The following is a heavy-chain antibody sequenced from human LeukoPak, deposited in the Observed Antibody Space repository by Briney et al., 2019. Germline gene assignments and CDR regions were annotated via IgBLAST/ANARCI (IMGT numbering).Heavy chain of an antibody. J-gene: IGHJ4*02. Sequence: PSETLSLTCTVSGGSITGSTYYWGWIRQPPGKGLEWIVSVIHSGTTYYNPSLRSRVIVSMDTSKKQFSLRLSSVTAADTAVYYCARNDYDSSGHRRDYYFDYWSQGTLVTVSS. CDR3: ARNDYDSSGHRRDYYFDY. V-gene: IGHV4-39*01. CDR1: GGSITGSTYY. CDR2: VIHSGTT. D-gene: IGHD3-22*01.